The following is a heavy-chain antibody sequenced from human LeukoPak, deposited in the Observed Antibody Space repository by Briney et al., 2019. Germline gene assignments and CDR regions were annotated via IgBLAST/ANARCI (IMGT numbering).Heavy chain of an antibody. CDR3: ARHDGYCSGGSCRNWFDP. CDR1: GYSFTSYW. Sequence: GESLKISCKGSGYSFTSYWIGWVRQMPGKGLEWMGRIAPSDSYVNYSPSFQGHVTISADKSIPTAYLQWSSLKASDTAMYYCARHDGYCSGGSCRNWFDPWGQGTPVTVSS. J-gene: IGHJ5*02. CDR2: IAPSDSYV. V-gene: IGHV5-10-1*01. D-gene: IGHD2-15*01.